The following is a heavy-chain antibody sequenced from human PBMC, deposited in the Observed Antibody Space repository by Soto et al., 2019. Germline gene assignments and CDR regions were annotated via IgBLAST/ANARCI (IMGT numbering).Heavy chain of an antibody. CDR3: AKDKATVTKYYFDY. CDR1: GFTFDDYA. CDR2: ISWNSGSI. J-gene: IGHJ4*02. D-gene: IGHD4-17*01. V-gene: IGHV3-9*01. Sequence: EVPLVESGGGLVQPGRSLRHSCAASGFTFDDYAMHWVRQAPGKGLEWVSGISWNSGSIGYADSVKGRVTISRDNAKNSLYLQMNSLRAEDPALYYCAKDKATVTKYYFDYWGQGTLVTVSS.